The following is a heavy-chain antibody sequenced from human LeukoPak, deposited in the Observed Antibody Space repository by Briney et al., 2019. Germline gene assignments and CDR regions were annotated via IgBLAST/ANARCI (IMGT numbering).Heavy chain of an antibody. D-gene: IGHD3-22*01. Sequence: SETLSLTYTVSGGSISTYYWNWIRQPPGKGLERIGYIYYSGSTNYNPSLTGRVTISVDTSKNQFSLKLSSVTAADTAVYYCAREYNYYDSSGWDAFEIWGQGTMVTVSS. J-gene: IGHJ3*02. CDR3: AREYNYYDSSGWDAFEI. V-gene: IGHV4-59*01. CDR2: IYYSGST. CDR1: GGSISTYY.